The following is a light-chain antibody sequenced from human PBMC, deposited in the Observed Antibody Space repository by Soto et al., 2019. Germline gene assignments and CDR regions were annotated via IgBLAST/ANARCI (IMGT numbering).Light chain of an antibody. J-gene: IGKJ5*01. Sequence: DGKMTQYPLALSASVGDRFTITCLASKRVSEYLNWYHQKPGKAPKALIYSASNLESGVPSRFSGNGSGTDFTLTISSLQPEDFGTYYCQHISRPPHTFGQGTRLEIK. CDR1: KRVSEY. V-gene: IGKV1-39*01. CDR2: SAS. CDR3: QHISRPPHT.